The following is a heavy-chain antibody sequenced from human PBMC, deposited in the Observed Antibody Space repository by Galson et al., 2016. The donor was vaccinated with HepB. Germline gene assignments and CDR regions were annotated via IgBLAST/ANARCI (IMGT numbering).Heavy chain of an antibody. CDR1: GFTFSNYA. J-gene: IGHJ4*02. CDR2: ISGSGNST. V-gene: IGHV3-23*01. CDR3: AKVRLLIDY. Sequence: SLRLSCAASGFTFSNYAMSWVRQAPGKGLEWVSGISGSGNSTYYADSVKGRFTISRDNSNNTLYLQMNGLRAEDTAIYYCAKVRLLIDYWGQGTLVTVSS.